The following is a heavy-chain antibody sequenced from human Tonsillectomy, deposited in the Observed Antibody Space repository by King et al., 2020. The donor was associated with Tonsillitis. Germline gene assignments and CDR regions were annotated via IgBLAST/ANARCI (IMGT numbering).Heavy chain of an antibody. Sequence: VQLVESGGGLVQPGGSLRLSCAASGFTFSSYSMNWVRQSPGKGLEGVSYISSSSSTLYYADSLKGRFTISRDNAKNSLYLQMNSLRAEDTAVYYCARPEGGYDSSNDVFDIWGQGTMVTVSS. V-gene: IGHV3-48*01. D-gene: IGHD3-22*01. CDR2: ISSSSSTL. J-gene: IGHJ3*02. CDR1: GFTFSSYS. CDR3: ARPEGGYDSSNDVFDI.